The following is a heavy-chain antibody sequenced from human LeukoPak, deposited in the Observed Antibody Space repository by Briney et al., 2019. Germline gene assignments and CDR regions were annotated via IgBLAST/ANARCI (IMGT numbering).Heavy chain of an antibody. D-gene: IGHD3-22*01. CDR1: GFTLSNNG. Sequence: GGSLRLSCAASGFTLSNNGMAWVRQAPGKGLEWVSSIHPNGVNTHYADSVKGRFTISRDNAKNSLYLQMNSLRAEDTAVYYCARDAGYDYRRKRYYYYMDVWGKGTTVTVSS. CDR3: ARDAGYDYRRKRYYYYMDV. V-gene: IGHV3-21*01. CDR2: IHPNGVNT. J-gene: IGHJ6*03.